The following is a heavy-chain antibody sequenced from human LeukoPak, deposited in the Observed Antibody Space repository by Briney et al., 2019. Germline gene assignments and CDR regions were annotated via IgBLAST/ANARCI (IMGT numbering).Heavy chain of an antibody. J-gene: IGHJ4*02. CDR2: IKEDGSVK. CDR3: ARIIVVVVGADDYFDS. CDR1: GFTCSGYW. D-gene: IGHD2-21*01. V-gene: IGHV3-7*01. Sequence: GGSLTLSCAASGFTCSGYWMNWVRQAPGKGLEWVANIKEDGSVKNYVDAVKGRFTISRDDAKNSIYLQMNSLRADDTAIYYCARIIVVVVGADDYFDSWGQGTLVTVSS.